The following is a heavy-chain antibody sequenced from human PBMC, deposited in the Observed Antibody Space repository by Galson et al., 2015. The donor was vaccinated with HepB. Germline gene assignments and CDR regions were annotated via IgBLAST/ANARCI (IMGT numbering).Heavy chain of an antibody. D-gene: IGHD2-2*01. CDR3: AKDEGRYCSSTSCYGEVY. Sequence: SLRLSCAASGFTFSSYGMHWVRQAPGKGLEWVAVISYDGSNKYYADSVRGRFTISRDNSKNTLYLQMNSLRAEDTAVYYCAKDEGRYCSSTSCYGEVYWGQGTLVTVSS. CDR2: ISYDGSNK. V-gene: IGHV3-30*18. J-gene: IGHJ4*02. CDR1: GFTFSSYG.